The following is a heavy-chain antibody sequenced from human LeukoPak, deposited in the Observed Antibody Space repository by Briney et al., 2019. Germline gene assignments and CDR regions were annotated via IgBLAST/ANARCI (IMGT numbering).Heavy chain of an antibody. D-gene: IGHD3-10*01. V-gene: IGHV6-1*01. CDR3: ARDRYYYGSGSYYKPKNYYMDV. Sequence: SQTLSLTCAISGDSVSSNSAAWNWIRQSPSRGLEWLGRTYYRSKWYNDYAVSVKSRITINPDTSKNQFSLQLNSVTPEDTAVYYCARDRYYYGSGSYYKPKNYYMDVWGKGTTVTISS. CDR2: TYYRSKWYN. J-gene: IGHJ6*03. CDR1: GDSVSSNSAA.